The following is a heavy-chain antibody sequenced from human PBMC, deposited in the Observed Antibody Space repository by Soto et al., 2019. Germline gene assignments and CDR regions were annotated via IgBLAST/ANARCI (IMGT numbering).Heavy chain of an antibody. CDR2: FYPGDSTS. D-gene: IGHD2-15*01. Sequence: LKISCKTSGYSFISYWVAWVRQLPGKGLEWMGTFYPGDSTSTYSPSFQGQVTISVDKSISTAYLQLSSLKASDTAMYYCARIIGYCRNNDCSWTFDIWGQGTMVTVSS. V-gene: IGHV5-51*01. CDR3: ARIIGYCRNNDCSWTFDI. J-gene: IGHJ3*02. CDR1: GYSFISYW.